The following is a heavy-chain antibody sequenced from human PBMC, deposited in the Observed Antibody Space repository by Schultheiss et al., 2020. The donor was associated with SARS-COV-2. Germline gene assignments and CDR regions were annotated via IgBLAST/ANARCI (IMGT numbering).Heavy chain of an antibody. D-gene: IGHD6-13*01. CDR3: ARVGIAVAASDY. CDR2: IRSKANSYAT. V-gene: IGHV3-73*01. Sequence: GESLKISCAASGFTFSSYAMSWVRQASGKGLEWVGRIRSKANSYATAYAASVKGRFTISRDDSKNSLYLQMNSLKTEDTAVYYCARVGIAVAASDYWGQGTLVTVSS. J-gene: IGHJ4*02. CDR1: GFTFSSYA.